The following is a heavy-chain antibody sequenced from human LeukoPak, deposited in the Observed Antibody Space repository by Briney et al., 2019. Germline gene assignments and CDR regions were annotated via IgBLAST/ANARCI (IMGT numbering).Heavy chain of an antibody. V-gene: IGHV1-8*01. J-gene: IGHJ4*02. Sequence: ASVKVSCKASGYTFTSYDINWVRLATGQGLEWMGWMNPNSGNTGYAQKFQGRVTMTRNTFISTAYMELSSLRSEDTAVYYCARGGIEAAGTRRVFGYWGQGTLVTVSS. CDR3: ARGGIEAAGTRRVFGY. CDR1: GYTFTSYD. CDR2: MNPNSGNT. D-gene: IGHD6-13*01.